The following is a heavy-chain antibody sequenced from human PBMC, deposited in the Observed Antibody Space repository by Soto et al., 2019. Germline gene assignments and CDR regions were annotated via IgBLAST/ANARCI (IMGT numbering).Heavy chain of an antibody. Sequence: QVQLQQWGAGLLKPSETLSVTCAVYGGSFSGYYWSWIRQPPGQGLEWIGEIGHGAGTIYNPSLETRVTISEDSSNNPFDLKVNSVTAADTAVYYCARHGGYYFDYWGQGAPVTVSS. D-gene: IGHD3-16*01. CDR2: IGHGAGT. CDR1: GGSFSGYY. V-gene: IGHV4-34*01. CDR3: ARHGGYYFDY. J-gene: IGHJ4*02.